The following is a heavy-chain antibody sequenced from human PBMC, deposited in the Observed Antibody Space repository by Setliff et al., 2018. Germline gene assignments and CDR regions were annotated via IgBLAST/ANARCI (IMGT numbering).Heavy chain of an antibody. D-gene: IGHD3-16*01. CDR1: GFTFSRYW. Sequence: GGSLRLSCAASGFTFSRYWMSWVRQAPGKGLEWVANIKQDGSEKYDVDSVKGRFTISRDNAKNSLYLQMNSLRAEDTAVYYCARGGGEYWGQGTLVTVSS. J-gene: IGHJ4*02. CDR2: IKQDGSEK. CDR3: ARGGGEY. V-gene: IGHV3-7*01.